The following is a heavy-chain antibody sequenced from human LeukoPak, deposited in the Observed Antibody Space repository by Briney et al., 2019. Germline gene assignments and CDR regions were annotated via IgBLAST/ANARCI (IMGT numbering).Heavy chain of an antibody. CDR3: AELGITMIGGV. CDR1: GFTFSSYD. Sequence: GGSLRLSCAASGFTFSSYDMTWVRQAPGKGLEWVSYISSSGSTIYYADSVKGRFTISRDNAKNSLYLQMNSLRAEDTAVYYCAELGITMIGGVWGKGTTVTVSS. D-gene: IGHD3-10*02. J-gene: IGHJ6*04. CDR2: ISSSGSTI. V-gene: IGHV3-48*03.